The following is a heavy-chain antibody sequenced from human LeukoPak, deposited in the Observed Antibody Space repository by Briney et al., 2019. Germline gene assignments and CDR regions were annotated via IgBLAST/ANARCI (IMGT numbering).Heavy chain of an antibody. CDR2: IYYSGST. V-gene: IGHV4-59*11. CDR3: ARGSYSFDSSSSPLGPLFDS. CDR1: GFTFSSHW. Sequence: PGGSLRLSCAASGFTFSSHWMNWVRQPPGKGLEWIGYIYYSGSTNYNPSLKSRVTISVDTSKKQFSLKLTSLTAADTAVYYCARGSYSFDSSSSPLGPLFDSWGQGTLVTVSS. J-gene: IGHJ4*02. D-gene: IGHD3-22*01.